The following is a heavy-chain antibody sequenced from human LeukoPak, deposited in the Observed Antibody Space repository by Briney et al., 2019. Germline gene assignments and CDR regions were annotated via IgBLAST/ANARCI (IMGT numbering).Heavy chain of an antibody. J-gene: IGHJ4*02. CDR2: INAGNGNT. D-gene: IGHD3-22*01. CDR1: GYTFTSYG. V-gene: IGHV1-3*01. Sequence: GASVKVSCKASGYTFTSYGISWVRQAPGQRLEWMGWINAGNGNTKYSQKFQGRVTITRDTSASTAYMELSSLRSEDTAVYYCATYYYDSSGYGDYWGQGTLVTVSS. CDR3: ATYYYDSSGYGDY.